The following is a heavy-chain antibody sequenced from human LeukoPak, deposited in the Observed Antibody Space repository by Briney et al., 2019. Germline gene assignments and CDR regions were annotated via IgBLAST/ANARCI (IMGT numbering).Heavy chain of an antibody. CDR1: GFTFTNYA. V-gene: IGHV3-23*01. CDR2: ISGSGGST. CDR3: AKDPYSSSWKVWFDP. J-gene: IGHJ5*02. Sequence: AGGSLRLSCAASGFTFTNYAMSWVRQAPGKGLEWVSAISGSGGSTYYADSVKGRFTISRDNSKNTLYLQMNSLRAEDTAVYYCAKDPYSSSWKVWFDPWGQGTLVTVSS. D-gene: IGHD6-13*01.